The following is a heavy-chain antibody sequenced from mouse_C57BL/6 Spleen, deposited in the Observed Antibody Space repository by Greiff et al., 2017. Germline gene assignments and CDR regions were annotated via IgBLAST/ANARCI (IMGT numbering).Heavy chain of an antibody. D-gene: IGHD1-1*01. CDR1: GYSITSGYY. V-gene: IGHV3-6*01. CDR2: ISYDGSN. Sequence: VQLKESGPGLVKPSQSLSLTCSVTGYSITSGYYWNWIRQFPGNKLEWMGYISYDGSNNYNPSLKNRISITRDTSKNQFFLKLNSVTTEDTATYYCARDYYGSSYEAYWGQGTLVTVSA. J-gene: IGHJ3*01. CDR3: ARDYYGSSYEAY.